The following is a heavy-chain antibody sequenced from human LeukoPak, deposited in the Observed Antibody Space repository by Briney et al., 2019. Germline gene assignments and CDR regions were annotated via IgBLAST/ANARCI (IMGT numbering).Heavy chain of an antibody. CDR3: ARDLTSYDYVWDY. D-gene: IGHD3-16*01. J-gene: IGHJ4*02. CDR1: GFTFSSYG. Sequence: PGRSLRLSCAASGFTFSSYGMHWVRQAPGKGLEWVAVISYDGSNKYYADSVKGRFTISRDNSKNTLYLQMNSLRAEDTAVYYCARDLTSYDYVWDYWGQGTLVTVSS. V-gene: IGHV3-30*03. CDR2: ISYDGSNK.